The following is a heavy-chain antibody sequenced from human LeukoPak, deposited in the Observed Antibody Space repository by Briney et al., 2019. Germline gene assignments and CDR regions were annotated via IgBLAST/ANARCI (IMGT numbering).Heavy chain of an antibody. J-gene: IGHJ5*02. CDR2: GYYSGST. Sequence: PSETLSLTCAVYAESFSTYYWSWIRQPPGKGLEWIGSGYYSGSTYYNPSLKSRVTISVDTSKNQFSLNLSSVTAADTAVYYCARHLNWFDPWGQGTLVTVSS. CDR1: AESFSTYY. V-gene: IGHV4-39*01. CDR3: ARHLNWFDP.